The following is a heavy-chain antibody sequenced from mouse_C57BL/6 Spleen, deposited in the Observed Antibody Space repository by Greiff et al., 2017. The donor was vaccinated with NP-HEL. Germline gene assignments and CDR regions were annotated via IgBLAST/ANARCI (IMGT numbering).Heavy chain of an antibody. D-gene: IGHD1-1*01. CDR3: ARRTTVVSNWYFDV. CDR2: IYPGDGDT. CDR1: GYAFSSSW. V-gene: IGHV1-82*01. J-gene: IGHJ1*03. Sequence: QVQLQQSGPELVKPGASVKISCKASGYAFSSSWMNWVKQRPGKGLEWIGRIYPGDGDTNYNGKFKGKATLTADKSSSTAYMQLSSLTSEDSAVYFCARRTTVVSNWYFDVWGTGTTVTVSS.